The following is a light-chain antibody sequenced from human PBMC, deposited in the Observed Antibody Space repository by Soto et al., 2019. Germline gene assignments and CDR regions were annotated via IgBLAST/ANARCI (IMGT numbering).Light chain of an antibody. Sequence: EIVLTQSPATLSLSPGERATLSCRASQSFSSYLAWYQQKPGQAPRLLIYDASKRATGIPARFSGRGSGTDFTLTSSSLEPEDFAVYYGQQRSNWPPVITFGQGTRLEIK. V-gene: IGKV3-11*01. CDR1: QSFSSY. CDR3: QQRSNWPPVIT. CDR2: DAS. J-gene: IGKJ5*01.